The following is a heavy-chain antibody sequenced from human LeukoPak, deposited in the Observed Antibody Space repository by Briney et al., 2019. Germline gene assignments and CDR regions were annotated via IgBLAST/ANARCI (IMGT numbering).Heavy chain of an antibody. D-gene: IGHD2-21*01. CDR3: ATKFVTDDAFGI. CDR1: GYTLTELS. V-gene: IGHV1-24*01. Sequence: ASVKVSCKVSGYTLTELSMHWVRQAPGKGLEWMGGFDPEDGETIYAQKFQGRVTMTEDTSTDTAYMELSSLRSEDTAVYYCATKFVTDDAFGIWGQGTMVTVSS. CDR2: FDPEDGET. J-gene: IGHJ3*02.